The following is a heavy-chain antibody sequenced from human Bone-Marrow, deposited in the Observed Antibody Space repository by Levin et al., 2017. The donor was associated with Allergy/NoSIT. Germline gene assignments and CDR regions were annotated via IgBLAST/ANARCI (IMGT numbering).Heavy chain of an antibody. CDR2: IYYSGTT. CDR1: GGSISDYY. D-gene: IGHD2-2*02. CDR3: ARRMGGFCSGSSCYTGYIFAIDV. J-gene: IGHJ6*02. Sequence: SETLSLTCTVSGGSISDYYWSWIRQPPGKGLEWIGHIYYSGTTNYNPSLKSRVTISVDTSKSQFSLMLSSVTAADTAVYYCARRMGGFCSGSSCYTGYIFAIDVWGQGTAVTVSS. V-gene: IGHV4-59*01.